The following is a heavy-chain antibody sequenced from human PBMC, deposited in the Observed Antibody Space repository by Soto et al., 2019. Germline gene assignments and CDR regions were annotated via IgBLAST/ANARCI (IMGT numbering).Heavy chain of an antibody. J-gene: IGHJ5*02. CDR2: IYYSGST. D-gene: IGHD2-8*01. V-gene: IGHV4-31*11. CDR3: ARGVAPMVYAIRGAWFDP. Sequence: PSETLALNCAVSGGSISSGGYYWSWIRQHPGKGLEWIGYIYYSGSTYYNPSLKSRVTISVDTSKNQFSLKLSSVTAADTAVYYCARGVAPMVYAIRGAWFDPWGQGTLVTVSS. CDR1: GGSISSGGYY.